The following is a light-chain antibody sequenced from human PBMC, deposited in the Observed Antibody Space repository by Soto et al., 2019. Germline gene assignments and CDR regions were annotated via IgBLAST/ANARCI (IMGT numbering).Light chain of an antibody. J-gene: IGLJ1*01. CDR1: SSDVGGYNY. CDR3: SSYITRNTRQLV. Sequence: QSVLTQPASVSGSPGQSITISCTGTSSDVGGYNYVSWYQQHPGKAPKFMIYDVSNRPSGVSNRFSGSKSGNTASLTISGLQAEDEAYYYCSSYITRNTRQLVFGTATKVTVL. V-gene: IGLV2-14*01. CDR2: DVS.